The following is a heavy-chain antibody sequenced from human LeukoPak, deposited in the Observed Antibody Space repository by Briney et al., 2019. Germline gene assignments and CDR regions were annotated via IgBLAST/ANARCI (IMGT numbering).Heavy chain of an antibody. CDR1: GGTFSSYA. V-gene: IGHV1-69*13. Sequence: SVKVSCKASGGTFSSYAISWVRQAPGQGLEWMGGIIPIFGTANYAQKFQGRVTITADESTSTAYMELSSLRSEDTAVYYCARQYRYYDSSGYYYAPFDYWGQGTLVTASS. CDR3: ARQYRYYDSSGYYYAPFDY. J-gene: IGHJ4*02. CDR2: IIPIFGTA. D-gene: IGHD3-22*01.